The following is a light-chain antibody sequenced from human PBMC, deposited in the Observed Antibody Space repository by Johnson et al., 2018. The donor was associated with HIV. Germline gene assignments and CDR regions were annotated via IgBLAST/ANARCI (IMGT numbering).Light chain of an antibody. J-gene: IGLJ1*01. CDR3: GTWDSSLSAGGVYV. CDR2: DNN. V-gene: IGLV1-51*01. Sequence: HSVLTQPPSVSAAPGQKVTISCSGSSSNIGNNYVSWYQQLPGTAPKLLIYDNNKRPSGIPDRFSGSKSGTSATLGITVLQTGDEADYYCGTWDSSLSAGGVYVFRTGTKVTVL. CDR1: SSNIGNNY.